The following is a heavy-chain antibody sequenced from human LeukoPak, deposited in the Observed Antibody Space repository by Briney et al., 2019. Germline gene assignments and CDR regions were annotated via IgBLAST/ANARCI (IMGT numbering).Heavy chain of an antibody. V-gene: IGHV3-15*01. Sequence: GSLRLSCAASGGTTDDYGMSWVRQAPGKGLEWVGRIKSKADGGTTDYSAPVKGRFIISRDDSKNTLFLQMNSLKTEDTAMYYCSTDLGPAIDYWGQGTLVTVSS. CDR2: IKSKADGGTT. CDR1: GGTTDDYG. J-gene: IGHJ4*02. CDR3: STDLGPAIDY.